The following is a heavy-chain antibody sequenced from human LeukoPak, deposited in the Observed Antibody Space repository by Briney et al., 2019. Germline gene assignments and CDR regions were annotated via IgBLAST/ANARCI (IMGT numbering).Heavy chain of an antibody. J-gene: IGHJ4*02. Sequence: GESLKISCKGSGYSFTTYWIGWVRQMPGKGLEWMGIIYPGDSDTRYSPSFQGQVTISADKSISTAYLQWSSLKASDTAMYYCARLPRTGDRMWAYFDYWGQGTLVTVSS. CDR1: GYSFTTYW. CDR2: IYPGDSDT. D-gene: IGHD7-27*01. V-gene: IGHV5-51*01. CDR3: ARLPRTGDRMWAYFDY.